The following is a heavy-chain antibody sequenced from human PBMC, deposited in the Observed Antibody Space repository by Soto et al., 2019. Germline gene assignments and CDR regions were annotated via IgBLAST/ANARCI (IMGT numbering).Heavy chain of an antibody. J-gene: IGHJ5*02. CDR3: ARDLNYYDSSGEPWFDP. CDR2: IYYSGST. D-gene: IGHD3-22*01. Sequence: PSETLSLTCTVSGGSISSYYWIWIRQPPGKGLEWIGYIYYSGSTNYNPSLKSRVTISVDTSKNQFSLKLSSVTAADTAVYYCARDLNYYDSSGEPWFDPWGQGTLVTVSS. V-gene: IGHV4-59*01. CDR1: GGSISSYY.